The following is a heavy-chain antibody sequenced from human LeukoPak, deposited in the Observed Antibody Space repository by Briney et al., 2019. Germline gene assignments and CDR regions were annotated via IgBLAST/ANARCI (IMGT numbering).Heavy chain of an antibody. D-gene: IGHD3-22*01. V-gene: IGHV3-23*01. CDR1: GFTFSNEA. CDR3: AKGLTYYYDSSGLYYFDY. Sequence: GGSLRLSCAVSGFTFSNEAMGWVRQLRGGGLEWVSTISPGGGTTYYAESMKGRFTISRDNSKNTLYLQMNSLRAEDTAVYYCAKGLTYYYDSSGLYYFDYWGQGTLATVSS. J-gene: IGHJ4*02. CDR2: ISPGGGTT.